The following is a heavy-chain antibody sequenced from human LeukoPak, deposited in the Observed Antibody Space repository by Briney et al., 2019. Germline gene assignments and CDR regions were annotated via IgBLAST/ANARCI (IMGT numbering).Heavy chain of an antibody. J-gene: IGHJ4*01. CDR2: ISYDGSNK. Sequence: GGSLRLSCAASGFTFSSYGMHWVRQAPGKGLEWVAVISYDGSNKYYADSVKGRFTISRDNSKNTLYLQMNSLRAEDTAVYYCAKGLAVVVINSYFDYWGHGALVTVSS. V-gene: IGHV3-30*18. D-gene: IGHD3-22*01. CDR3: AKGLAVVVINSYFDY. CDR1: GFTFSSYG.